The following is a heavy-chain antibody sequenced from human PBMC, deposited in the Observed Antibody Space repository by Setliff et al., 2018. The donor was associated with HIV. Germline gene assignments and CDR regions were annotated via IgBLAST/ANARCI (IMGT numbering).Heavy chain of an antibody. Sequence: SETLSLTCAVYGGSFSGFYWTFIRQSPGKGLEWIGSSYHTGITYDNPSLKSRVTISVDTSKNQISLRLSSVTAADTAVYYCARLSGGMVPNYWGQGTLVTVSS. CDR2: SYHTGIT. D-gene: IGHD3-10*01. CDR3: ARLSGGMVPNY. J-gene: IGHJ4*02. CDR1: GGSFSGFY. V-gene: IGHV4-34*01.